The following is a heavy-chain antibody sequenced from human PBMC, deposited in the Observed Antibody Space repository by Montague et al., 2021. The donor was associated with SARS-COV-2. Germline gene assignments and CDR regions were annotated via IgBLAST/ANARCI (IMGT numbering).Heavy chain of an antibody. J-gene: IGHJ6*02. Sequence: PALVKPTQTLTLTCTFSGFSLSTSGMCASWIRQPPGKALEWLARIDWDDDKYYSTSLKTRLTISKDTSKNQVVLTMTNMGPVDTATYYCARRTYDILTGYDYGMDVWGQGTTVTVSS. CDR2: IDWDDDK. CDR3: ARRTYDILTGYDYGMDV. CDR1: GFSLSTSGMC. V-gene: IGHV2-70*11. D-gene: IGHD3-9*01.